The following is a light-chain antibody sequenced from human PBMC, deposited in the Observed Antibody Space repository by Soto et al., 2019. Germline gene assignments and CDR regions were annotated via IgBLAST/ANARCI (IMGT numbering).Light chain of an antibody. CDR2: RAA. CDR1: QSLSDN. V-gene: IGKV3-15*01. CDR3: QQYSKWPPWT. Sequence: EIVMTQSPATLAGSPGETVTLSCRASQSLSDNLAWYQQKPGQAPRLLIFRAATRATGVPARFSGRGSGTEVTLTISGLQSEDFAVYHCQQYSKWPPWTFGPGTKVEIK. J-gene: IGKJ1*01.